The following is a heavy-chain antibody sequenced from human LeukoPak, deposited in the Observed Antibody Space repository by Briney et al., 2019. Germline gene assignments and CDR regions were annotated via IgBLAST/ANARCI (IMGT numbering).Heavy chain of an antibody. D-gene: IGHD6-13*01. Sequence: PSETLSLTCAVYGGSFSGYYWSWIRQPPGKGLEWIGEINHSGSTNYSPSLKSRVTISVDTSKNQFSLKLSSVTAADTAVYYCARAGTERHMAYYYYGMDVWGQGTTVTVSS. CDR1: GGSFSGYY. J-gene: IGHJ6*02. CDR3: ARAGTERHMAYYYYGMDV. V-gene: IGHV4-34*01. CDR2: INHSGST.